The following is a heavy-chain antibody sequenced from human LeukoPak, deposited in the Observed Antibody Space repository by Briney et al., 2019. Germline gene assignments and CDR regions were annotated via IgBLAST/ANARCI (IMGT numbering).Heavy chain of an antibody. Sequence: ASVKVSCKASGFSFTGYFMHSVRQAPGQGPEWMGRIDPNSGGTNYALKFQGRVTMTRDTPITTAYMDLSRLRSDDTAVYYCARGPHDTAYYFDQWGQGTLVTVSS. D-gene: IGHD5-18*01. CDR1: GFSFTGYF. J-gene: IGHJ4*02. CDR3: ARGPHDTAYYFDQ. V-gene: IGHV1-2*06. CDR2: IDPNSGGT.